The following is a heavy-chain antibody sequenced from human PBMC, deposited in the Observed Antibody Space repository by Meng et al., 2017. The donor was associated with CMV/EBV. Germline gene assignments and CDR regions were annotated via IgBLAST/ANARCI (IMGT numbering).Heavy chain of an antibody. CDR1: GGSFSGYY. CDR3: ARAHSYDFWSGYYTSDYYYYYGMDV. J-gene: IGHJ6*02. D-gene: IGHD3-3*01. CDR2: INHSGST. V-gene: IGHV4-34*09. Sequence: SETLSLTCAVYGGSFSGYYWSWIRQPPGKGLEWIGEINHSGSTYYNPSLKSRVTISVDTSKNQFSLKLSSVTAADTAVYYCARAHSYDFWSGYYTSDYYYYYGMDVWGQGTTVTVSS.